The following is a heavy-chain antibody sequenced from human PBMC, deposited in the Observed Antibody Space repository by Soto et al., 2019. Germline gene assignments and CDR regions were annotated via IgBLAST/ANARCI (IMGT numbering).Heavy chain of an antibody. CDR1: GFTFSDYY. D-gene: IGHD3-10*01. Sequence: QVQLVESGGGLVKPGGSLRLSCAASGFTFSDYYMSWIRHAPGKGLERVSYISSSGSTIYYADSGKGRFTNSRDNAKNSLYLQMNSLRAEDTAVYYCARFTYYYGSGNTGWFDPWGQGTLVTVSS. CDR2: ISSSGSTI. V-gene: IGHV3-11*01. J-gene: IGHJ5*02. CDR3: ARFTYYYGSGNTGWFDP.